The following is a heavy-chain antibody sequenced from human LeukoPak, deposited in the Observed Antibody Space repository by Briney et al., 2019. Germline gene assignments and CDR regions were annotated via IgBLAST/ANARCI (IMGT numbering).Heavy chain of an antibody. D-gene: IGHD4-11*01. V-gene: IGHV3-21*01. J-gene: IGHJ5*02. Sequence: PGGSLRLSCAASGFTFSSYSMNWVRQAPGKGLEWVSSISSSSSYIYYADSVKGRFTISRDNAKNSLYLQMNSLRAEDTAVCYCARVLPYDYINRFDRWGQGTLVTVSS. CDR1: GFTFSSYS. CDR3: ARVLPYDYINRFDR. CDR2: ISSSSSYI.